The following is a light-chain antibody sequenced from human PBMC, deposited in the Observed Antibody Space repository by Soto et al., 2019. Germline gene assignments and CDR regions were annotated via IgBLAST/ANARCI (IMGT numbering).Light chain of an antibody. CDR1: QSVSSY. CDR3: QQRSNWPIT. CDR2: DAS. J-gene: IGKJ3*01. V-gene: IGKV3-11*01. Sequence: EIVLTQSPATLSFSPGERATLSCRASQSVSSYLAWYQQKPGQAPRLLIYDASNRATAIPARFSGSGSGTDFTLTISSLEPEDFAVYYCQQRSNWPITFGPGTKVEIK.